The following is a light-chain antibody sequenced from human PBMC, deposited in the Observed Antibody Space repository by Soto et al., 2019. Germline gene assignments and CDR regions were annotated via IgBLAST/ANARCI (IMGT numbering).Light chain of an antibody. J-gene: IGLJ2*01. V-gene: IGLV2-14*01. CDR2: EVT. Sequence: QAVVTQPASVSGSPGQSITISCTGTSSDVGGYNYVSWYQQHPGKAPKLMIYEVTYRPSGVSDRFSGSKSGNTASLTISGLQAEDEADFYCSSYTISNTLVFGGGTKLTVL. CDR1: SSDVGGYNY. CDR3: SSYTISNTLV.